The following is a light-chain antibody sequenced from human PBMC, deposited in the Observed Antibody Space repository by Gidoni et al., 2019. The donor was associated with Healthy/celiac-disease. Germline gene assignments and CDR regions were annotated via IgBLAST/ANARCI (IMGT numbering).Light chain of an antibody. V-gene: IGKV4-1*01. J-gene: IGKJ1*01. CDR1: QSVFYSSNNKNY. Sequence: DIVIIQSPDSLAVSLGERATINVKSSQSVFYSSNNKNYLAWYQQKPGQPPKLLIYWASTRESGVPDRFSGSGSGTDFTLTISSLQAEDVAVYYCQQYYTTPWTFGQGTKVEIK. CDR3: QQYYTTPWT. CDR2: WAS.